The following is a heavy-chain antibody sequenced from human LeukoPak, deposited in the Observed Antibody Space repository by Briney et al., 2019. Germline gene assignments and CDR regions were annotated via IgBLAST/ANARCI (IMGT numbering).Heavy chain of an antibody. V-gene: IGHV3-23*01. CDR1: GFTFSSYA. J-gene: IGHJ4*02. Sequence: GGSLRLSCAASGFTFSSYALTWVRQAPGKGLEWVSAISVSGGSTYYADSVKGRFTISRDNAKNSLFLQMNSLKDEDTAVYYCARSYGYFDYWGQGTLVTVSS. CDR3: ARSYGYFDY. CDR2: ISVSGGST. D-gene: IGHD3-10*01.